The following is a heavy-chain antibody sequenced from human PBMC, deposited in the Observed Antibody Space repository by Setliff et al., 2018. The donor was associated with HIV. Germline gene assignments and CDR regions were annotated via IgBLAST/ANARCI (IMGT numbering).Heavy chain of an antibody. J-gene: IGHJ5*01. CDR1: GLILCSHE. V-gene: IGHV3-48*03. CDR3: ARGGANPSWLDS. CDR2: IGGHGSII. Sequence: GGSLRLSCAGSGLILCSHEMNWVRQAPGKGLEWISFIGGHGSIIHYADSVTGRFTISRDNAKNSVYLQMHSLRAEATAVYYCARGGANPSWLDSWGQGTLVTVSS. D-gene: IGHD3-16*01.